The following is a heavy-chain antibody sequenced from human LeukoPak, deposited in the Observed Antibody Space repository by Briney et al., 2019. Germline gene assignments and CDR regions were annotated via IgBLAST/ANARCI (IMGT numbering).Heavy chain of an antibody. CDR3: AKGTGDMGYYFDY. V-gene: IGHV3-53*01. CDR1: GFSVSVNY. CDR2: IRVSDET. D-gene: IGHD1-1*01. Sequence: PGGSLRLSCAASGFSVSVNYMSWVRQAPGKGLEWVSGIRVSDETYYADSVKGRFTISRANSENTLYLQMSGLRAEDTAVYYCAKGTGDMGYYFDYWGQGTLVTVSS. J-gene: IGHJ4*02.